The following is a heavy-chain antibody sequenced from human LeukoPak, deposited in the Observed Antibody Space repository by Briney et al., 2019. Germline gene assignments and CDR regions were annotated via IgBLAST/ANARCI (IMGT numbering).Heavy chain of an antibody. D-gene: IGHD2-15*01. CDR2: ISYDGSNK. J-gene: IGHJ5*02. CDR3: ARQIGYCSGGSCYSEGS. Sequence: PGGSLRLSCAASGFTFSSYAMHWVRQAPGKGLEGVAVISYDGSNKYYADSVKGRFTISRDNSKNTLYLKMNSLRAEDTAVYYCARQIGYCSGGSCYSEGSWGQGTLVTVSS. V-gene: IGHV3-30-3*01. CDR1: GFTFSSYA.